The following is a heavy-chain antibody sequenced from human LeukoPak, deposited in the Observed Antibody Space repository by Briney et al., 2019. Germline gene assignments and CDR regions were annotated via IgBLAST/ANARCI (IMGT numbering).Heavy chain of an antibody. CDR3: ALEMATSPFDY. V-gene: IGHV1-8*01. D-gene: IGHD5-24*01. J-gene: IGHJ4*02. CDR1: GYTFTSYD. CDR2: MNPNSGNT. Sequence: PRASVKVSCKASGYTFTSYDINWVRQATGQGLEWMGWMNPNSGNTGYAQKFQGRVTMTRNPSISTAYLPLSSLRSQDTAVYYCALEMATSPFDYWGQGTLVTVSS.